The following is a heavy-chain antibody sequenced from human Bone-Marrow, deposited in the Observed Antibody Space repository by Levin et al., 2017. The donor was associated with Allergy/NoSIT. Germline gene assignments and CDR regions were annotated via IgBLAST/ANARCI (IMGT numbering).Heavy chain of an antibody. D-gene: IGHD6-6*01. V-gene: IGHV3-23*01. J-gene: IGHJ4*02. CDR1: GFTFSSYA. CDR2: IRGSGVGT. Sequence: PGGSLRLSCAASGFTFSSYAMSWVRQAPGKGLEWVSGIRGSGVGTYYADSVKGRFTISRDNSKNTLYLQMKRLRAEDTAVYYCAKDISSSWSTGDLDYWGQGTQVTVSS. CDR3: AKDISSSWSTGDLDY.